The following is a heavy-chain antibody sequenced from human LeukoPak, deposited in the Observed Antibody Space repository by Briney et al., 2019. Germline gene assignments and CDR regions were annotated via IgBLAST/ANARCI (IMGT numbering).Heavy chain of an antibody. V-gene: IGHV1-69*05. D-gene: IGHD3-16*02. CDR3: ARSAGELSFADPGLGETFDY. Sequence: SVKVSCKASGGTFSSYATSWVRQAPGQGLEWMGRIIPIFGTANYAQKFQGRVTITTDESTSTAYMELSSLRSEDTAVYYCARSAGELSFADPGLGETFDYWGQGTLVTVSS. CDR1: GGTFSSYA. CDR2: IIPIFGTA. J-gene: IGHJ4*02.